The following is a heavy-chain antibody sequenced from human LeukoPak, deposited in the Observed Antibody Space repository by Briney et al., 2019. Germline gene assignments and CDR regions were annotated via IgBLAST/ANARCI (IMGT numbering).Heavy chain of an antibody. CDR2: ISWNSGSI. J-gene: IGHJ3*02. V-gene: IGHV3-9*01. Sequence: PGGSLRLSCAASGFTFDDYAMHWVRHAPGKGLEWVSGISWNSGSIGYADSVKGRFTISRDNAKNSLYLQMNSLRAEDTALYYCAKAITRLYWYYDSSGYDAFDIWGQGTMVTVSS. CDR1: GFTFDDYA. D-gene: IGHD3-22*01. CDR3: AKAITRLYWYYDSSGYDAFDI.